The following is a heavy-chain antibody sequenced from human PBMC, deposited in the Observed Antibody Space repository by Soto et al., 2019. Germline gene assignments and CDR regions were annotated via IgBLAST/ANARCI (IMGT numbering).Heavy chain of an antibody. J-gene: IGHJ4*02. D-gene: IGHD2-15*01. CDR3: ARDCSGGSCYWDY. CDR2: IIPILGIA. Sequence: QVQLVQSGAEVKKPGSSVKVSCKASGGTFSSYTISWVRQAPGQGLEWMGRIIPILGIANYAQKFQGRVTITADTSTSTAYMELRSLRSDDTAVYYCARDCSGGSCYWDYWGQGTLVTVSS. CDR1: GGTFSSYT. V-gene: IGHV1-69*08.